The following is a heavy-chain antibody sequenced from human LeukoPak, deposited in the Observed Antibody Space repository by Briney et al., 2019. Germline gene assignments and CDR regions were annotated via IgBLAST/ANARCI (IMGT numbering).Heavy chain of an antibody. Sequence: PSETLSLTCAVYGGSFSGYYWSWIRQPPGKGLEWIGEINHSGSTNYNPSLKSRVTISVDTSKNQLSLKLSSVTAADTAVYYCARGRGRNMVRNFYYYMDVWGKGTTVTVSS. CDR1: GGSFSGYY. D-gene: IGHD3-10*01. J-gene: IGHJ6*03. CDR3: ARGRGRNMVRNFYYYMDV. CDR2: INHSGST. V-gene: IGHV4-34*01.